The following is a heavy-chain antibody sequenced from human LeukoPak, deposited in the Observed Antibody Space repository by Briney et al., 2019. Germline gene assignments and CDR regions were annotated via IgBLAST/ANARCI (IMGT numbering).Heavy chain of an antibody. D-gene: IGHD6-19*01. Sequence: ASVKVSCKASGYTFTSYGISWVRQAPGQGLEWMGLISAYNGNTNYAQKMQGTVTTTTDTSTSTAYMELRSLRSDHTAVYYCARGSPGIAVAGIDYWGQGTLVTVSS. J-gene: IGHJ4*02. CDR2: ISAYNGNT. CDR1: GYTFTSYG. V-gene: IGHV1-18*01. CDR3: ARGSPGIAVAGIDY.